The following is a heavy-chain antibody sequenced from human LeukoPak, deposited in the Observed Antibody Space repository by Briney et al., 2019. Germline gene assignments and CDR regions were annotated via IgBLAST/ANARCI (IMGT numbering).Heavy chain of an antibody. CDR3: ARCPTLAAAAIDY. CDR1: GFTFSSYS. D-gene: IGHD6-13*01. J-gene: IGHJ4*02. Sequence: GGSLRLSCAPSGFTFSSYSMNWVRQAPGKGLEWVSSISSTSSYIYYADSVKGRFTISRDNAKNSLYLQMNSLRAEDTAVYYCARCPTLAAAAIDYWGQGTLVTASS. V-gene: IGHV3-21*01. CDR2: ISSTSSYI.